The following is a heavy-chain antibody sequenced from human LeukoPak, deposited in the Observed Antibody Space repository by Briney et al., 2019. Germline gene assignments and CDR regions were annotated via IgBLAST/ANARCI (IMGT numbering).Heavy chain of an antibody. CDR3: ARLSTVTQPIDY. J-gene: IGHJ4*02. D-gene: IGHD4-17*01. CDR2: IYYSGST. V-gene: IGHV4-59*01. CDR1: GGSISSYY. Sequence: RSETLSLTCTVSGGSISSYYWSWIRQPPGKGLEWIGYIYYSGSTNYNPSLKSRVTISVDTSKNQFSLKLSSVTAADTAVYYCARLSTVTQPIDYWGQGTLVTVSS.